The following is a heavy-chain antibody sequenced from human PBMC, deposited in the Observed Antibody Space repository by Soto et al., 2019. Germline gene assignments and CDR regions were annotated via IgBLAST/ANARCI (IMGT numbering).Heavy chain of an antibody. CDR1: GGTFSSYS. CDR3: ARDPRYSSGWYRARAYNWFDP. D-gene: IGHD6-19*01. Sequence: SVNVSCKSSGGTFSSYSISWVRQAPGQGLECMGGIIPIFGTANYAQKFQGRVTITADESTSTAYMELSSLRSEDTAVYYCARDPRYSSGWYRARAYNWFDPWGQGTLVTVSS. CDR2: IIPIFGTA. J-gene: IGHJ5*02. V-gene: IGHV1-69*13.